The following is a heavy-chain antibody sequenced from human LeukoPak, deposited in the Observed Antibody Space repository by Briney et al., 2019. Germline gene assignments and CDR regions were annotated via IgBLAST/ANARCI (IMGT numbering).Heavy chain of an antibody. CDR3: VRDQWSAYDS. CDR2: IKQDGSEK. Sequence: GGSLRLSCAASGFTFSSYWMTWVRQAPGKGLEWVANIKQDGSEKYYVDSVRGRFTISRDNAKNSLFLQMNSLRGEDTAVYYCVRDQWSAYDSWGQGTLVTVSS. V-gene: IGHV3-7*01. J-gene: IGHJ4*02. D-gene: IGHD3-3*01. CDR1: GFTFSSYW.